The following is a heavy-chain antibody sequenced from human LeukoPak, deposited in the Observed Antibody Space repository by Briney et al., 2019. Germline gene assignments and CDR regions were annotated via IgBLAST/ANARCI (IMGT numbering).Heavy chain of an antibody. V-gene: IGHV4-39*07. D-gene: IGHD5-12*01. Sequence: SETLSLTCTVSGGSIRSSSYYWGWIRQPPGKGLEWIGSFDDSGSTYYNPSLKSRVTISVDTSKNQFSLKLSSVTAADTAVYYCARGTIVAPHIDYWGQGTLVTVSP. CDR3: ARGTIVAPHIDY. CDR1: GGSIRSSSYY. J-gene: IGHJ4*02. CDR2: FDDSGST.